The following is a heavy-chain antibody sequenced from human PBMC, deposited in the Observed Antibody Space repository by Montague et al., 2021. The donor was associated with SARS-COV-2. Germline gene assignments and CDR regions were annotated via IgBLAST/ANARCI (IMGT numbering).Heavy chain of an antibody. J-gene: IGHJ6*03. CDR2: IHYSGIT. D-gene: IGHD3-3*01. CDR1: GGSFSSSPYY. Sequence: SETLSLTCTVSGGSFSSSPYYWGWVRQSPGKGLEWIGNIHYSGITDCNASLKTRVTISVDTSKNQFSLKLTSVTAADTAVYYCARLAVIISGAPPTRLPRYMDVWGKGTTVTVSS. V-gene: IGHV4-39*01. CDR3: ARLAVIISGAPPTRLPRYMDV.